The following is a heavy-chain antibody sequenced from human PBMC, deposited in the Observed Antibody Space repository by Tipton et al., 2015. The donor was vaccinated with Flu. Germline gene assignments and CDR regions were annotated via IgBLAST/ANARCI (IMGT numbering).Heavy chain of an antibody. J-gene: IGHJ5*02. V-gene: IGHV4-38-2*02. CDR2: IYHSGST. CDR1: GYSISSGYY. CDR3: ARGGGGYSP. Sequence: TLSLTCNVSGYSISSGYYWVWIRQPPGKGLEWIGNIYHSGSTNYNPSLKSRVTISVDTSKNQFSLKLDSVTAADTAVYYCARGGGGYSPWGQGTLVTVSS. D-gene: IGHD3-22*01.